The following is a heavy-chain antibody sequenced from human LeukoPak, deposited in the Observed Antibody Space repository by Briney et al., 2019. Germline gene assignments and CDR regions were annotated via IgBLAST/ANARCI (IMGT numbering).Heavy chain of an antibody. Sequence: ASVKVSCKASGYTFTSYGISWVRQAPGQGLEWMGWISAYNGNTNYAQKLQGRVTMTTDTSTSTAYMELRSLRPDDTAVYYCARAPIYDYVWGSYRYIPFDYWGQGTLVTVSS. CDR3: ARAPIYDYVWGSYRYIPFDY. V-gene: IGHV1-18*01. CDR1: GYTFTSYG. CDR2: ISAYNGNT. D-gene: IGHD3-16*02. J-gene: IGHJ4*02.